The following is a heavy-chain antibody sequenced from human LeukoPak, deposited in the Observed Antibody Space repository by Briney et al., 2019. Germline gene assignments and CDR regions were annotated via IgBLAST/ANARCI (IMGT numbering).Heavy chain of an antibody. CDR2: IYPGDSDT. CDR3: ARPGIPQDELIYFDY. CDR1: GYSFTSYW. D-gene: IGHD3-10*01. V-gene: IGHV5-51*01. J-gene: IGHJ4*02. Sequence: GESLKISCKGSGYSFTSYWIGWVRQMPGKGLEWMGIIYPGDSDTRYSPSFQGQVTISADKSISTAYLQWSSLKASDTAMYYCARPGIPQDELIYFDYWGQGTLVTASS.